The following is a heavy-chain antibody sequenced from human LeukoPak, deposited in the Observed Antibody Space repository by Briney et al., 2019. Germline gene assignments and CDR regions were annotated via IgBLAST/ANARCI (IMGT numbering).Heavy chain of an antibody. D-gene: IGHD3-22*01. J-gene: IGHJ4*02. CDR3: ARDSGDSSGYYPDY. V-gene: IGHV4-39*07. Sequence: SSETLSLTCTVSGGSISSSSYYWGWIRQPPGKGLEWIGSIYYSGSTYYNPSLKSRVTISVGTSKNQFSLKLSSVTAADTAVYYCARDSGDSSGYYPDYWGQGTLVTVSS. CDR1: GGSISSSSYY. CDR2: IYYSGST.